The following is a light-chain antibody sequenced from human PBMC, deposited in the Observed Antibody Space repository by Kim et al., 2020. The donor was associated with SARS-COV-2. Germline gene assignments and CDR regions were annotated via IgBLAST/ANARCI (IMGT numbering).Light chain of an antibody. V-gene: IGLV3-1*01. CDR3: QAWDTNTHYV. CDR1: KLGDKY. CDR2: QDN. Sequence: SYELTQPPSVSVSPGQTASITCSGDKLGDKYACWYQQKPGQSPVLVIYQDNKRPSGIPERFSGSNSGNTATLTISGTQAMDEADYYCQAWDTNTHYVFGTGTKVTVL. J-gene: IGLJ1*01.